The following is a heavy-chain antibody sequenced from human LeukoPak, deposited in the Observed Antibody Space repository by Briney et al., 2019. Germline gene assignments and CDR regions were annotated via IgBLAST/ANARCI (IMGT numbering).Heavy chain of an antibody. CDR1: GFTFSSYA. D-gene: IGHD2-21*02. CDR3: ARDGMTDGYFDL. CDR2: TSSNGGST. Sequence: GGSLSLSGAASGFTFSSYAMHWLGPGQGKGLDWVSATSSNGGSTYYANSGKGRFTISRDNSKNTLYLQMGSLRAEDMAVYYCARDGMTDGYFDLWGRGTLVTVSS. V-gene: IGHV3-64*01. J-gene: IGHJ2*01.